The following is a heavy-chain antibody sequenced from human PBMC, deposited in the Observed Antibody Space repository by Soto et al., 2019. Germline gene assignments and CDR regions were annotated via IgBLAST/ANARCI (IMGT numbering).Heavy chain of an antibody. D-gene: IGHD3-3*01. J-gene: IGHJ1*01. V-gene: IGHV1-2*02. CDR1: GYTFTEYF. CDR2: ISPESGVT. Sequence: QVQLVQSGAEVKMPGASVRVSCEASGYTFTEYFLHWVRQAPGQGLEWMGWISPESGVTNIAPNFEGRVTMTADTAITTAYMQLSGLRYDDTAVYYCARATLIIRHITNLGEASPGVVKHWGQGTLVSVSS. CDR3: ARATLIIRHITNLGEASPGVVKH.